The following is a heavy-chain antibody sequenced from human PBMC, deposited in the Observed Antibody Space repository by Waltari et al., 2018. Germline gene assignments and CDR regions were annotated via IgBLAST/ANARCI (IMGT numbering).Heavy chain of an antibody. J-gene: IGHJ5*02. CDR1: GFTFSSYA. Sequence: EVQLLESGGGLVQPGGSLRLSCAASGFTFSSYAMSWVRRAPGKGLAWVSAISGSGGRTDDAHAGKGRFTSSRDNSKNTLYLQMNSLRAEDTAVYYCAKEGYSYGHNWFDPWGQGTLVTVSS. V-gene: IGHV3-23*01. D-gene: IGHD5-18*01. CDR3: AKEGYSYGHNWFDP. CDR2: ISGSGGRT.